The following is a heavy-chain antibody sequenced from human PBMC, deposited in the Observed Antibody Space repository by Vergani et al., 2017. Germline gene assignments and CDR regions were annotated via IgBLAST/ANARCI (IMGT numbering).Heavy chain of an antibody. D-gene: IGHD2-15*01. CDR3: ARAVVVEYEYTWFDP. CDR2: ISYDGSNK. Sequence: VQLLESGGGLVQPGGSLRLSCAASGFTFSSYAMSWVRQAPGKGLEWVAVISYDGSNKYYADSVKGRFTISRDNSKNTLYLQMNSLRAEDTAVYYCARAVVVEYEYTWFDPWGQGTLVTVSS. J-gene: IGHJ5*02. CDR1: GFTFSSYA. V-gene: IGHV3-30*03.